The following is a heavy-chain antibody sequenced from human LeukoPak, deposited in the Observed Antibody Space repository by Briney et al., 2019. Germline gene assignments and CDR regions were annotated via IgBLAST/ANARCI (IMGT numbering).Heavy chain of an antibody. CDR1: GYTFTNYA. CDR2: INAGDGDT. CDR3: ARGLWSAHRREYYFDS. V-gene: IGHV1-3*01. J-gene: IGHJ4*02. D-gene: IGHD3-3*01. Sequence: ASVKVSCKASGYTFTNYAVNWLRQAPGQRLEWMGWINAGDGDTKFSQNYQARVTITRDASASTAYMELSSLTSEDTAVYFCARGLWSAHRREYYFDSWGQGTLVTVSS.